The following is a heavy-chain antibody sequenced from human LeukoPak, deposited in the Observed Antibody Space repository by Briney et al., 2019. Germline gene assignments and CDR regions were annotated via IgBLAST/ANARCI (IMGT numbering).Heavy chain of an antibody. CDR2: ISYDGSNK. CDR1: GFTFSSYA. CDR3: ARESGYDFWSGYHTY. Sequence: PGRSLRLSCAASGFTFSSYAMHWVRQAPGKGLEWVAVISYDGSNKYYADSVKGRFTISRDNAKNTLYLQMNSRRAEDTAVYYCARESGYDFWSGYHTYWGQGTLVTVSS. V-gene: IGHV3-30-3*01. J-gene: IGHJ4*02. D-gene: IGHD3-3*01.